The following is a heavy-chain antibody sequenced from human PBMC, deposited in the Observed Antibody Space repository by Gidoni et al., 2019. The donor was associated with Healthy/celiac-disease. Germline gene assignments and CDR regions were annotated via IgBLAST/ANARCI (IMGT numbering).Heavy chain of an antibody. Sequence: EVQLVESGGGLVQPGGSLRLSCAASGFTVSSNYMSWVRQAPGKGLEWVSVIYSGGSTYYADSVKGRFTISRDNSKNTLYLQMNSLRAEDTAVYYCARYGITIHYYYYGMDVWGQGTTVTVSS. CDR2: IYSGGST. D-gene: IGHD3-3*01. CDR3: ARYGITIHYYYYGMDV. V-gene: IGHV3-66*01. CDR1: GFTVSSNY. J-gene: IGHJ6*02.